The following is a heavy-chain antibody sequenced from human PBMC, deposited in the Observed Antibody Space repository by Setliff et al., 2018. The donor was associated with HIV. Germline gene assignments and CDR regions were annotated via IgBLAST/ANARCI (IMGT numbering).Heavy chain of an antibody. Sequence: ASVKVSCKVSGYTLTGLSIHWVRQAPGKGLEWMGGFDPQYDKTFYAQKFQGRVTMSEDTSTDTAYMELSSLRSEDTAVYYCATRAYDSRGYLRSRVSGAAFDIWGQGTVVTVSS. D-gene: IGHD3-22*01. V-gene: IGHV1-24*01. CDR1: GYTLTGLS. CDR3: ATRAYDSRGYLRSRVSGAAFDI. J-gene: IGHJ3*02. CDR2: FDPQYDKT.